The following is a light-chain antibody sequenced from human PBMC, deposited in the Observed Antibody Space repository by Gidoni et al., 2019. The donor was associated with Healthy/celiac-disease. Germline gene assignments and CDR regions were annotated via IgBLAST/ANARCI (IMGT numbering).Light chain of an antibody. CDR1: QSVLYSSNNKNY. CDR3: QQYYSTPYT. CDR2: CAS. Sequence: DILMTQSPYSLALSLRDIATINCKSSQSVLYSSNNKNYLAWYQQKPGQPPKLLIYCASTRESGVPERFSGSGSGTDFTLTISSLQAEDVAVYYCQQYYSTPYTFGQXTKLEIK. J-gene: IGKJ2*01. V-gene: IGKV4-1*01.